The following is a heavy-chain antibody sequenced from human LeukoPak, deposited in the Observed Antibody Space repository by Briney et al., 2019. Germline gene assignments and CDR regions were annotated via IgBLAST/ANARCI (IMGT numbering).Heavy chain of an antibody. J-gene: IGHJ4*02. Sequence: PSETLSLTCTVSGGSISRGSYYWSWIRQPAGKGLEWIGHIYTSGTTNYNPSLKSRVTIFVDTSKNQFSLNLTSVTAADTAVYYCARRLNWGSSSYLDYWGQGALVTVSS. CDR1: GGSISRGSYY. V-gene: IGHV4-61*09. CDR3: ARRLNWGSSSYLDY. CDR2: IYTSGTT. D-gene: IGHD7-27*01.